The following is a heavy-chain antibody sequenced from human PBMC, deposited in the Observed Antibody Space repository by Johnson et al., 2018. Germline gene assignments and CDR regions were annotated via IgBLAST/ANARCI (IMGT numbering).Heavy chain of an antibody. V-gene: IGHV3-30*18. J-gene: IGHJ4*01. D-gene: IGHD2-2*01. CDR1: GLTFNTYA. CDR2: ISYDGGNI. CDR3: AKERADAPDKYYFDY. Sequence: QVQLVESGGGVVQPGGSLRLSCAASGLTFNTYAIHWVRQAPGKGLEWVAVISYDGGNIYYADSMKGLFTVYKDNSKNTVFLQKNSLQAGDTAVYYCAKERADAPDKYYFDYWGHGTLVTVSS.